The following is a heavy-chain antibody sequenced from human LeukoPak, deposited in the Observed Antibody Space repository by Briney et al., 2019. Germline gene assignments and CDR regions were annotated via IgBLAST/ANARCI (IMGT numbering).Heavy chain of an antibody. V-gene: IGHV4-59*01. D-gene: IGHD3-16*01. CDR3: ARYGLAYTYDF. Sequence: SETLSLTCTVSGGSISSYYWSWIRQPPGKGLEWIGYIYYSGSTNYNPSLKSRVTMSVDTSKNQFSLKLSSVTAADTAMYYCARYGLAYTYDFWGQGTLVTVSS. CDR1: GGSISSYY. CDR2: IYYSGST. J-gene: IGHJ4*02.